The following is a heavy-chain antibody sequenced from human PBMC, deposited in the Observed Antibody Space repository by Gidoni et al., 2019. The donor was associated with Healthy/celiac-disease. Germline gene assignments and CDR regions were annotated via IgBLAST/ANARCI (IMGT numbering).Heavy chain of an antibody. CDR2: IYYSGST. Sequence: QVQLQESGPGLVKPSETLSLTCPVPGASISSYCWSWIRQPPGKGLEWIGSIYYSGSTNYNPSLKSRVTISVDTSKNQFSLKLSSVTAADTAVYYCARDERAGQISGSTYYYGMDVWGQGTTVTVSS. J-gene: IGHJ6*02. CDR1: GASISSYC. CDR3: ARDERAGQISGSTYYYGMDV. V-gene: IGHV4-59*01. D-gene: IGHD1-26*01.